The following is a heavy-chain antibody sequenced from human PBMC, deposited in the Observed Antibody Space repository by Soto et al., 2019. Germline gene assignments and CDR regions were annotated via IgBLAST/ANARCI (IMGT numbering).Heavy chain of an antibody. Sequence: ASVKVSCKASGYTFTSYDINWVRQATGQGLEWMGWMNPNSGNTGYAQKFQGRVTMTRNTSISTAYMELSSLRSEDTAVYYCAVRPVLLWFDSNAFDIWGQGTMVTVSS. D-gene: IGHD3-10*01. V-gene: IGHV1-8*01. CDR3: AVRPVLLWFDSNAFDI. CDR2: MNPNSGNT. J-gene: IGHJ3*02. CDR1: GYTFTSYD.